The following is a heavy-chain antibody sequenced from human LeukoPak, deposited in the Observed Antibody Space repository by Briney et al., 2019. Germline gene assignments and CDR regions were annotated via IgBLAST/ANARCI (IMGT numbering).Heavy chain of an antibody. CDR1: GFTFSSYS. Sequence: PGGSLRLSCAASGFTFSSYSMNWVRQAPGKGLEWASSISSSSSYIYYADSVKGRFTISRDNAKNSLYLQMNSLRAEDTAVYYCAGVELVGATVDYWGQGTLVTVSS. CDR3: AGVELVGATVDY. J-gene: IGHJ4*02. D-gene: IGHD1-26*01. V-gene: IGHV3-21*01. CDR2: ISSSSSYI.